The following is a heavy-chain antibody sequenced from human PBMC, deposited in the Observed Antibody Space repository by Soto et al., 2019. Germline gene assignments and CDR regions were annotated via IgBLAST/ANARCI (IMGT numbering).Heavy chain of an antibody. D-gene: IGHD5-12*01. V-gene: IGHV3-53*02. J-gene: IGHJ4*02. CDR1: GVTVSSNY. CDR3: ARGYSGYVGECDY. CDR2: IYSGGST. Sequence: EVQLVETGGGLIQPGGSLRLSCAASGVTVSSNYMSWVRQAPGKGLEWVSVIYSGGSTYYAASVKGRFTISRDNSKNTLYLQMNSLSAEDTAVYYCARGYSGYVGECDYWGQGTLVTVSS.